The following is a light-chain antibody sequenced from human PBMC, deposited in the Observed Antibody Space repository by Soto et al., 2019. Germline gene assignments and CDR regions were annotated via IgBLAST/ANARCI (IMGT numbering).Light chain of an antibody. Sequence: EIVLTQSPGTLSLSPGERATLSCRSSQSGSSNYLAWYQQKPDQAPRLVIYDVSGRATGIPDRFSGSGSGTDFTLTISRLEPEDFAVYYCQQYGRSPTFGQGTKVEI. CDR1: QSGSSNY. CDR2: DVS. J-gene: IGKJ1*01. CDR3: QQYGRSPT. V-gene: IGKV3-20*01.